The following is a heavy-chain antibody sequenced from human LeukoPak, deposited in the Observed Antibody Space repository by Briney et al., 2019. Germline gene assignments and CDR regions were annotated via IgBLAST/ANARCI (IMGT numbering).Heavy chain of an antibody. Sequence: ASETLSLTCAVYGGSFSGYYWSWIRQPPGKGLEWIGEINHSGSTNYNPSLKSRVTISVDTSKNQFSLKLSSVTAADTAVYYCATLLTRRRGSSWLKPYYYYMDVWGKGTTVTVSS. D-gene: IGHD6-13*01. V-gene: IGHV4-34*01. CDR2: INHSGST. CDR1: GGSFSGYY. J-gene: IGHJ6*03. CDR3: ATLLTRRRGSSWLKPYYYYMDV.